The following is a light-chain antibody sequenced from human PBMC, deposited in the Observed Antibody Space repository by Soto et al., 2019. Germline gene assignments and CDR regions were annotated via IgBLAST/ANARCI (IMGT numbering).Light chain of an antibody. CDR3: CSYAGSSTYV. Sequence: QSVLTQPASVSGSPGQSITISCTGTSSDVGSYNFVSWYQQYPGKAPKVMIHEVYKRPSGVSNRFSGSKSGSTASLTISGLQVEDEADYYCCSYAGSSTYVFGTGTKLTVL. J-gene: IGLJ1*01. CDR1: SSDVGSYNF. V-gene: IGLV2-23*02. CDR2: EVY.